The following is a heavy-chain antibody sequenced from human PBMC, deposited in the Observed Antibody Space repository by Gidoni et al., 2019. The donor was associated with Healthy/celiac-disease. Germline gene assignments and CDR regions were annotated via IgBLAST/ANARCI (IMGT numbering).Heavy chain of an antibody. J-gene: IGHJ4*02. CDR3: ARAGIEVVAGFFDY. CDR1: VYTFTSYG. Sequence: QVQLVPSGAEVKQPGASVKVSCTASVYTFTSYGISWVRQAPGQGLEWMGWISAYNGNTNYAQKLQGRVTMTTDTCTSTAYMELRSLRSDDTAVYYCARAGIEVVAGFFDYWGQGTLVTVSS. V-gene: IGHV1-18*01. D-gene: IGHD2-15*01. CDR2: ISAYNGNT.